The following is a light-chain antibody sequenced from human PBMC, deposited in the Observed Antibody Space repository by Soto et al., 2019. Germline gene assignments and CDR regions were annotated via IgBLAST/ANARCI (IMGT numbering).Light chain of an antibody. CDR3: QQRSNWRRGLT. Sequence: EIVLTQSPATLSLSPGERATLSCRASQSVSSYLAWYQQKPGQAPRLLIYDASNRATGIPARFSGSGSGTDFTLTISSLEPEDFAVYYCQQRSNWRRGLTFGGGTKVEIK. CDR2: DAS. V-gene: IGKV3-11*01. CDR1: QSVSSY. J-gene: IGKJ4*01.